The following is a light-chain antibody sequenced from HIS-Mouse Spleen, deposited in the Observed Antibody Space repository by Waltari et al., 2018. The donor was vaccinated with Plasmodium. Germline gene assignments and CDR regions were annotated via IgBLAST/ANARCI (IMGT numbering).Light chain of an antibody. CDR2: SNK. CDR3: AAWDDSLNVV. J-gene: IGLJ2*01. Sequence: QSVLTQPPSASGTPGQRVTISCSGSSSNIGSNTVNWYQQLPGTAPNLLIYSNKQRPSGVPVRFSGSKSGTSASLAISGLQSEDEADYYCAAWDDSLNVVFGGGTKLTVL. CDR1: SSNIGSNT. V-gene: IGLV1-44*01.